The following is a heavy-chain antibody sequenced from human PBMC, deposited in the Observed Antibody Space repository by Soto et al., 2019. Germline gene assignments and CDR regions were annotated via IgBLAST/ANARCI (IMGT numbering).Heavy chain of an antibody. CDR3: ARPFAAQTVVXFDC. CDR2: VPYAGNT. D-gene: IGHD3-22*01. Sequence: PSETLSLTCTVSGDSVTSSRYYWGWVRQAPGKGLEWIGSVPYAGNTYYNPSLKSRVTLFIDTSKNHFSLSLRSVTAADTAVYYCARPFAAQTVVXFDCWGQGLLVTVSS. J-gene: IGHJ4*02. CDR1: GDSVTSSRYY. V-gene: IGHV4-39*02.